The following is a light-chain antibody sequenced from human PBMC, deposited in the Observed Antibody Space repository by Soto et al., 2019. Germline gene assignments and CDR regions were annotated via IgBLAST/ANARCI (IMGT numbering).Light chain of an antibody. CDR1: SSDIGAYKY. V-gene: IGLV2-14*01. CDR2: EVS. CDR3: CSYRSSSTLV. Sequence: QSALTQPASVSGSPGQSVTISCTGTSSDIGAYKYVSWYQHHPGKSPRLLIYEVSNRPSGVSNRFSAPKSGNTASLTISGLQAEDEADYYCCSYRSSSTLVFGGGTKVTVL. J-gene: IGLJ2*01.